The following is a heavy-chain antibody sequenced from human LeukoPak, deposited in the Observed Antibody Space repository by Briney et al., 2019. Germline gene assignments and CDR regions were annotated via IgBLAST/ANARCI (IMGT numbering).Heavy chain of an antibody. CDR2: INWNGAST. CDR1: GFTFNNYA. CDR3: ARGGYSYGYAGVSPHYMAM. D-gene: IGHD5-18*01. J-gene: IGHJ6*03. V-gene: IGHV3-20*04. Sequence: PGGSLRLSCAASGFTFNNYAMNWVRQAPEKGLEWVSGINWNGASTNYADSVQGRFTISRDNAKNSLFLQMSSLRAEDTALYFCARGGYSYGYAGVSPHYMAMWGKGTMVTVSS.